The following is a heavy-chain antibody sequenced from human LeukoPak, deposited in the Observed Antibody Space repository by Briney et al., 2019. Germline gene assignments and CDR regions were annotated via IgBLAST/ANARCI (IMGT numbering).Heavy chain of an antibody. Sequence: SETLSLTCTVSGGSISSYYWSWIRQPPGKGLEWIGYIYYSGSTNYNPSLKSRVTISVDTSKNQFSLKLSSVTAADTAVYHCARHRSNGYSLNNWGQGTLVTVSS. V-gene: IGHV4-59*01. CDR2: IYYSGST. J-gene: IGHJ4*02. CDR3: ARHRSNGYSLNN. D-gene: IGHD1-26*01. CDR1: GGSISSYY.